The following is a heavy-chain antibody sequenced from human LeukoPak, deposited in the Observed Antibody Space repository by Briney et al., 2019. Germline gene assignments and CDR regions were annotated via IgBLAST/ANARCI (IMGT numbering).Heavy chain of an antibody. CDR1: GGSISSYY. CDR3: ARRRSGWYGFDY. V-gene: IGHV4-4*09. J-gene: IGHJ4*02. D-gene: IGHD6-19*01. Sequence: SETLSLTCTVSGGSISSYYWSWIRQPPGKGLEWIGYIYTSGSTNYNPSLKSRVTISVDTSKNQFSLKLSSVTAADTAVYYCARRRSGWYGFDYWGQGTLVTASS. CDR2: IYTSGST.